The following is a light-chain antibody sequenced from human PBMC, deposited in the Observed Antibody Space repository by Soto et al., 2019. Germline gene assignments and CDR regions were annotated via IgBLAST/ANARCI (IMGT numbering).Light chain of an antibody. V-gene: IGKV3-15*01. CDR3: HQGHNWPLT. J-gene: IGKJ2*01. Sequence: EIVMTQSPATLSVSPGESATLSCRASQSISSELALYQQKPGQPPRLLIYGASTRATGVPARFTGSGSGSDFTLTISGLQSEDFAVYYCHQGHNWPLTFGQGTRLEI. CDR2: GAS. CDR1: QSISSE.